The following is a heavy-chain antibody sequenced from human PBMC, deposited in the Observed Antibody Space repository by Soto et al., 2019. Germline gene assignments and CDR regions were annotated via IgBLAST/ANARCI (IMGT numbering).Heavy chain of an antibody. V-gene: IGHV3-30*03. D-gene: IGHD1-1*01. Sequence: QVQLVESGGGVVQPGRSLRLSCAATGFSFSTHAMYWVRQAPGKGLEWVAVISFDGSIKYYADAVQGRFTISRDNSTNTVFLQTNSLRPEETAVYVCVRDHGLTTGPCTGYFDYWGQGSLVSVSS. CDR3: VRDHGLTTGPCTGYFDY. J-gene: IGHJ4*02. CDR1: GFSFSTHA. CDR2: ISFDGSIK.